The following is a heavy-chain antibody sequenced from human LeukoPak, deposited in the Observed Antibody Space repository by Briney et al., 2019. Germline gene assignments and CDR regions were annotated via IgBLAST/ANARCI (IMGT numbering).Heavy chain of an antibody. CDR1: GFTFSDYY. V-gene: IGHV3-11*04. D-gene: IGHD3-22*01. CDR2: ISSSSLTI. CDR3: ARNYYDNIDY. Sequence: GGSLRLSCAVSGFTFSDYYMNWIRQAPGKGLEWVSYISSSSLTIYYADSVKGRFTISRDNAKDSLYLQMNSLRAEDTAVYYCARNYYDNIDYWGQGTLVTVSS. J-gene: IGHJ4*02.